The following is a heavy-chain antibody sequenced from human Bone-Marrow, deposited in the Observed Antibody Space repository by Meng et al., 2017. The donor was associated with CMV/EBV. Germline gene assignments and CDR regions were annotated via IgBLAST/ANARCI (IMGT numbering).Heavy chain of an antibody. Sequence: GESLKISCKGSGYSFTSYWIGWVRQMPGKGLEWMGIIYPGDSDTRYSPSFQGQVTISADKSISTAYLQWSSLKASDTAMYYCARVGVVVPAARGSFDYWSQGTLVTVSS. CDR2: IYPGDSDT. D-gene: IGHD2-2*01. J-gene: IGHJ4*02. CDR3: ARVGVVVPAARGSFDY. CDR1: GYSFTSYW. V-gene: IGHV5-51*01.